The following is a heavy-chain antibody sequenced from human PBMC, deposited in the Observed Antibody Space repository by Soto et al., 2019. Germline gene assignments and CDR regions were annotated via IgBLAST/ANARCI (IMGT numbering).Heavy chain of an antibody. J-gene: IGHJ6*02. CDR3: ARDGRAFSIFGETMDV. CDR1: GYIFTNYA. V-gene: IGHV1-18*01. D-gene: IGHD3-3*01. CDR2: ISAYNGDT. Sequence: VHLLQSGGEVKKPGASVKVSCKTSGYIFTNYAINWVRQAPGQGLEWMGWISAYNGDTKYAQRFQGRLTVTTDPSTTTAYMELGSLRSDDTAVYYCARDGRAFSIFGETMDVWGQRTTVTVSS.